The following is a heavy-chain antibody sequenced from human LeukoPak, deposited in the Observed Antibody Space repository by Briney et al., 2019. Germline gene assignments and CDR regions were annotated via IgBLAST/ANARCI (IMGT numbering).Heavy chain of an antibody. J-gene: IGHJ6*03. CDR3: ARIGTYGSGSYYLPRDYYYYYMDV. V-gene: IGHV1-46*01. CDR1: GYSFTSYN. Sequence: ASVKVSCKASGYSFTSYNLHWVRQAPGQRLEWMGIIKPSGGNTNYAQKFQGRVTMTRDTSTSTAYMELRSLRSDDTAVYYCARIGTYGSGSYYLPRDYYYYYMDVWGKGTTVTISS. D-gene: IGHD3-10*01. CDR2: IKPSGGNT.